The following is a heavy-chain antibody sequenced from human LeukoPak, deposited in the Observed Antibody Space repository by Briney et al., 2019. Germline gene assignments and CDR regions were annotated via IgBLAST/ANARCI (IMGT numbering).Heavy chain of an antibody. Sequence: PGGSLRLSCAASGFTFSSYWMHWVRQAPGKGLVWVSRINTDGSRINYADSVKDRFTTSRDNAKNTLYLQMNSLRVEDTAVYYCAKDLTWNQADYWGQGTLVTVSS. CDR2: INTDGSRI. CDR1: GFTFSSYW. D-gene: IGHD1-14*01. V-gene: IGHV3-74*01. CDR3: AKDLTWNQADY. J-gene: IGHJ4*02.